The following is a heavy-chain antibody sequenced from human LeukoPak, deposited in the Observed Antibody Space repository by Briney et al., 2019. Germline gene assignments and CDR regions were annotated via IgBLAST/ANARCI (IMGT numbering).Heavy chain of an antibody. D-gene: IGHD3-10*01. CDR3: ARDGYYGSGSYYPRSFFDY. J-gene: IGHJ4*02. V-gene: IGHV3-33*01. Sequence: GGSLRLSCAASGFTFSSYGMHWVRQAPGKGLEWVAVIWYDGSNKYYADSVKGRFTISRDNSKNTLYLQMNSLRAEDTAVYYCARDGYYGSGSYYPRSFFDYWGRGTLVTVSS. CDR2: IWYDGSNK. CDR1: GFTFSSYG.